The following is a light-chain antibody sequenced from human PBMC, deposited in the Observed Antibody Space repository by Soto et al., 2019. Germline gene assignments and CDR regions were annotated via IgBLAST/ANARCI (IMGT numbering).Light chain of an antibody. V-gene: IGKV3-15*01. CDR3: QQYNNRRT. Sequence: EIVLTQPPGALSLSPGERATLSCRASQSVSNNYLAWYQQKPGQAPRLLIYDASTRATGIPARISGSGSGTEFTLTISSLQSEDFAVYYCQQYNNRRTFGQGAKVDI. CDR1: QSVSNN. CDR2: DAS. J-gene: IGKJ1*01.